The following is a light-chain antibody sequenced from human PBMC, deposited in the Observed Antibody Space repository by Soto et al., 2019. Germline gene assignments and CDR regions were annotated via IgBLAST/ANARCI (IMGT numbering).Light chain of an antibody. CDR1: QSIRNY. CDR3: QQSDSTPFT. Sequence: DIQMTQSPSSLSASVGDRVTITCRASQSIRNYLNWYQQKPGQATKLLIYAASSLQSGVPSSFSGSGSGTDFTLDISSLQPEDFATYDGQQSDSTPFTGGPGTKVDIK. J-gene: IGKJ3*01. CDR2: AAS. V-gene: IGKV1-39*01.